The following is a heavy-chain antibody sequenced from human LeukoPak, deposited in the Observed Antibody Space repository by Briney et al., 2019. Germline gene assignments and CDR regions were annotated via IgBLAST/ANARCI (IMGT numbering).Heavy chain of an antibody. CDR2: IYTSGST. D-gene: IGHD2-21*01. V-gene: IGHV4-4*09. J-gene: IGHJ6*03. CDR1: GGSISSYY. Sequence: PSETLSLTCTVSGGSISSYYWSWIRQPPGKGLEWIGYIYTSGSTNYNPSLKSRVTISVDTSKNQFSLKLSSVTAADTAVYYCARLFTDGGYYYYYMDVWGKGTTVTVSS. CDR3: ARLFTDGGYYYYYMDV.